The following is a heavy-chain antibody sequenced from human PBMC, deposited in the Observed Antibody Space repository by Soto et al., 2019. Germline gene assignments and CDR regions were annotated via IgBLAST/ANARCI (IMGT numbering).Heavy chain of an antibody. V-gene: IGHV4-4*02. CDR1: GASIITDNW. Sequence: QVQLQESGPGLVKPSGTLSLTCALSGASIITDNWWSWVRQPPGKEMEWIGEIYHSGNTNFNPSVKSRVTISVDTSKNQFSVTVSSVTAADTAIYYCARASASSKLRGVVINWGQGTLVTVSS. D-gene: IGHD3-10*01. CDR2: IYHSGNT. CDR3: ARASASSKLRGVVIN. J-gene: IGHJ4*02.